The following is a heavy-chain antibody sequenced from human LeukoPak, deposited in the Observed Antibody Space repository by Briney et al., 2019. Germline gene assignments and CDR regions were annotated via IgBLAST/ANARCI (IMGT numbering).Heavy chain of an antibody. CDR1: GYTFAGYY. Sequence: ASVKVSCKTSGYTFAGYYIHWVRQAPGQGLEWMGCIDPDSGGTKSAQKVQGRLTMTRDTSINTAYMELSRLRSDDTAVYYCAREFYDSSGIKYAFDTWGQGTMITVSS. D-gene: IGHD3-22*01. V-gene: IGHV1-2*02. CDR3: AREFYDSSGIKYAFDT. CDR2: IDPDSGGT. J-gene: IGHJ3*02.